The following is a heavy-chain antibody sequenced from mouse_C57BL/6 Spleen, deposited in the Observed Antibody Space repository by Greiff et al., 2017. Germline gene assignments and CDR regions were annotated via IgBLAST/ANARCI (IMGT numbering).Heavy chain of an antibody. J-gene: IGHJ2*01. CDR3: ARDTMVKGNYFDY. CDR1: GFTFSSYA. Sequence: EVQLQESGGGLVKPGGSLKLSCAASGFTFSSYAMSWVRQTPEKRLEWVATISDGGSYTYYPDNVKGRFTISRDNAKNNLYLQMSHLKSEDTAMYYCARDTMVKGNYFDYWGQGTTLTVSS. CDR2: ISDGGSYT. D-gene: IGHD2-2*01. V-gene: IGHV5-4*01.